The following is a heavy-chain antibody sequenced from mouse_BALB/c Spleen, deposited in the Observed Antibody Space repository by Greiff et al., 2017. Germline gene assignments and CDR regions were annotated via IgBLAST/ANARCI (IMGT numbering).Heavy chain of an antibody. CDR2: INPSTGYT. CDR3: APREMDY. Sequence: VQLQESGAELAKPGASVKMSCKASGYTFTSYWMHWVKQRPGQGLEWIGYINPSTGYTEYNQKFKDKATLTADKSSSTAYMQLSSLTSEDSAVYYCAPREMDYWGQGTSVTVSS. V-gene: IGHV1-7*01. CDR1: GYTFTSYW. J-gene: IGHJ4*01.